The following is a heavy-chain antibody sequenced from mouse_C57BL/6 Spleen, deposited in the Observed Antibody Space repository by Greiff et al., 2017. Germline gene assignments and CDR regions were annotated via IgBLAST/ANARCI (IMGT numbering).Heavy chain of an antibody. V-gene: IGHV1-80*01. Sequence: VQLQQSGAELVKPGASVKISCKASGYAFSSYWMNWVKQRPGKGLERIGQIYPGDGDTNYNGKFKGKATLTADKSSSTAYMQLSSLTSEDSAVYFCARSTTVVATDYAMDYWGQGTSVTVSS. D-gene: IGHD1-1*01. CDR3: ARSTTVVATDYAMDY. J-gene: IGHJ4*01. CDR2: IYPGDGDT. CDR1: GYAFSSYW.